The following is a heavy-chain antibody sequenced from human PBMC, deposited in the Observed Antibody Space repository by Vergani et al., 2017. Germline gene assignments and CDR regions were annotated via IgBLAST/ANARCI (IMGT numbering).Heavy chain of an antibody. J-gene: IGHJ4*02. CDR2: ISTNGGTT. CDR1: GFTFSSYA. D-gene: IGHD6-13*01. V-gene: IGHV3-64D*06. Sequence: EVQLVESGGGLVQPGGSLRLSCSTFGFTFSSYAMYWVRQAPGKGLEFGSSISTNGGTTYYADSVKGRFTISRDNSESTLHLQMTSLRAEDTAVYYCANIAAPGPRGRGTGNWGQGTLVTVSS. CDR3: ANIAAPGPRGRGTGN.